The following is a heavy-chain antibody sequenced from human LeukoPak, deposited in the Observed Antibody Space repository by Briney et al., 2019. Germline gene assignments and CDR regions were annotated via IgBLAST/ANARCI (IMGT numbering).Heavy chain of an antibody. CDR1: GFTFSSHS. CDR3: ARDGGGRVLWFGEVYDAFDI. J-gene: IGHJ3*02. CDR2: ISSSSSTI. V-gene: IGHV3-48*01. D-gene: IGHD3-10*01. Sequence: GGSLRLSCAASGFTFSSHSMNWVRQAPGKGLEWVSYISSSSSTIYYADSVKGRFTISRDNAKNSLYLQMNSLRAEDTAVYYCARDGGGRVLWFGEVYDAFDIWGQGTMVTVSS.